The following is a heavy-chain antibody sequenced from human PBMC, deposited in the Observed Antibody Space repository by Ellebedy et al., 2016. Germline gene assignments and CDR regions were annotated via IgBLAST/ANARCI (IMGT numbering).Heavy chain of an antibody. CDR1: GFTFSSYS. D-gene: IGHD3-10*01. CDR3: AKVRATGIWFGELAWFDP. J-gene: IGHJ5*02. V-gene: IGHV3-30*18. CDR2: ISYDGSNK. Sequence: GGSLRLXXAASGFTFSSYSMNWVRQAPGKGLEWVAVISYDGSNKYYADSVKGRFTISRDNSKNTLYLQMNSLRAEDTAVYYCAKVRATGIWFGELAWFDPWGQGTLVTVSA.